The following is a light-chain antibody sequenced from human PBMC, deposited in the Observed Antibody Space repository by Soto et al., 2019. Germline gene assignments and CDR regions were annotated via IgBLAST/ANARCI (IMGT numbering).Light chain of an antibody. CDR3: SLFASTHYYV. V-gene: IGLV2-14*01. Sequence: QSALTQPAFVSGSPGQSITISCTGTSSDVAFYNHVSWYQQHPGKAPKLLIYEVNNRPSGVSHRFSGSKSGNTASLTSCGRQSEDESDYYCSLFASTHYYVFGNGTEVTV. CDR2: EVN. CDR1: SSDVAFYNH. J-gene: IGLJ1*01.